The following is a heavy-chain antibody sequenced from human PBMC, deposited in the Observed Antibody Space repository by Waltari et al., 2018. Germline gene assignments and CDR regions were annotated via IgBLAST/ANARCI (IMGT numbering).Heavy chain of an antibody. D-gene: IGHD3-22*01. V-gene: IGHV4-4*07. J-gene: IGHJ5*02. CDR2: VYFSGST. CDR3: TRDRDYYDSSGFFLDP. Sequence: QVQLQESGPGLVKPSETLSLTCTVSGVSITTYYWSWIRQPAGKGLEWIGRVYFSGSTNYNPSLKSRVTMSVDASKSQFSLKLYSVTAADTAVYYCTRDRDYYDSSGFFLDPWGQGTLVTVSS. CDR1: GVSITTYY.